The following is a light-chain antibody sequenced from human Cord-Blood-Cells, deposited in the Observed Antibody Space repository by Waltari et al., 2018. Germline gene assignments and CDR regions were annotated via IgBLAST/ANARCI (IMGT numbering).Light chain of an antibody. Sequence: QSALTQPRSVSGSPGQSVTNSCTGTSSEVGGYNYVSWYQQHPGKAPKLMIYDVSKRPSGVPDRFSGSKSGNTASLTISGLQAEDEADYYCCSYAGSYVFGTGTKVTVL. CDR1: SSEVGGYNY. J-gene: IGLJ1*01. CDR3: CSYAGSYV. V-gene: IGLV2-11*01. CDR2: DVS.